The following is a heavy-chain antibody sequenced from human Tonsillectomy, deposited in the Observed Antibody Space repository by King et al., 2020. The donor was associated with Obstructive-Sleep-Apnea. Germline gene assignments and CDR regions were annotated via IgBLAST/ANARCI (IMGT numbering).Heavy chain of an antibody. CDR2: IYWDDDK. V-gene: IGHV2-5*02. CDR3: AHRRPLTYYFDY. Sequence: TLKESGPTLVKPTQTLTLICSFSGFSLTTSGEGVGWIRQPPGKALEWLALIYWDDDKRYSPSLKSRLTITKDTSKNQVVLRMTNMDPVDTATYFCAHRRPLTYYFDYWGQGTLVTVSS. CDR1: GFSLTTSGEG. D-gene: IGHD2-21*02. J-gene: IGHJ4*02.